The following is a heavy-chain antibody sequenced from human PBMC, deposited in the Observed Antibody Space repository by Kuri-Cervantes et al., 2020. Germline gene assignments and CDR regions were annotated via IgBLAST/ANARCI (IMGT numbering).Heavy chain of an antibody. V-gene: IGHV4-4*07. CDR3: ARRIRRWLQGYYFDY. CDR2: IYTSGST. J-gene: IGHJ4*02. CDR1: GGSISSYY. Sequence: SETLSLTCTASGGSISSYYWSWIRQPAGKGLEWIGRIYTSGSTNYNPSLKSRVTISVDTSKNQFSLKLSSVTAADTAVYYCARRIRRWLQGYYFDYWGQGTLVTVSS. D-gene: IGHD5-12*01.